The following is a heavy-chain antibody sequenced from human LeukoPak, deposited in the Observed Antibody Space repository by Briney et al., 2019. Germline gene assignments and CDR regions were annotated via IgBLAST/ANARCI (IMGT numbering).Heavy chain of an antibody. CDR1: GFTLSNYN. CDR3: AMYTSGWYVYY. V-gene: IGHV3-21*01. CDR2: ISSSGSDT. D-gene: IGHD6-19*01. Sequence: GGSLRLACAASGFTLSNYNINWVRQAPGKGLEWVSSISSSGSDTYYADSVKGRFTISRDNAKNSLFLQMNSLRVEDTAVYYCAMYTSGWYVYYWGQGTLVTVSS. J-gene: IGHJ4*02.